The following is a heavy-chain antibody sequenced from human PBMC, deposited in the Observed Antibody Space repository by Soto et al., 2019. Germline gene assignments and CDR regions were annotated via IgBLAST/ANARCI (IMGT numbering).Heavy chain of an antibody. J-gene: IGHJ6*03. V-gene: IGHV4-59*01. D-gene: IGHD1-26*01. CDR3: ARNLGRKNYYYYYYMDV. Sequence: QVQLQESGPGLVKPSETLSLTCTVSGGSISSYYWSWIRQPPGKGLEWIGYIYSSGSTNYNPSLNSRVTISVDTSKNQFSLKLSSVTAADTAVYYCARNLGRKNYYYYYYMDVWGKGTTVTVSS. CDR2: IYSSGST. CDR1: GGSISSYY.